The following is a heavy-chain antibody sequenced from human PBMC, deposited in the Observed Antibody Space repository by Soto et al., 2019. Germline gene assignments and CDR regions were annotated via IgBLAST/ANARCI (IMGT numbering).Heavy chain of an antibody. J-gene: IGHJ4*02. CDR3: ARDDEGGSDCDLGY. CDR1: GFTFSSYV. CDR2: ISRDGSKT. D-gene: IGHD3-10*01. Sequence: QVQLVESGGGVVQPGRPLTLSCAASGFTFSSYVIHWVRQTPDKGLEWVAFISRDGSKTYYADSVKGRFTISRDNSKNTLYLEMNSLRAEDTAVYYCARDDEGGSDCDLGYWGQGTLVTVSS. V-gene: IGHV3-30-3*01.